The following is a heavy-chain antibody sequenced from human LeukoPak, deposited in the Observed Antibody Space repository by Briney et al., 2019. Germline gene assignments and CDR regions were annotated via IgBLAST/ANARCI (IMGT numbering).Heavy chain of an antibody. CDR2: MNPNSGNT. J-gene: IGHJ4*02. CDR3: ARGGVVVVPAAPEFDY. D-gene: IGHD2-2*01. Sequence: ASVKVSCKASGYTFTGYYMHWVRQAPGQGLEWMGWMNPNSGNTGYAQKFQGRVTITRNTSISTAYMELSSLRSEDTAVYYCARGGVVVVPAAPEFDYWGQGTLVTVSS. V-gene: IGHV1-8*03. CDR1: GYTFTGYY.